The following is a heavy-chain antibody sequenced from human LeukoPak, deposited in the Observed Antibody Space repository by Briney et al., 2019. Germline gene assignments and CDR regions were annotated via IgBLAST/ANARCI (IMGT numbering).Heavy chain of an antibody. CDR2: INPNSGGT. Sequence: APVKVSCKASGYTFTGYYMHWVRQAPGQGLEWMGWINPNSGGTNYAQKFQGRVTMTRDTSISTAYMELSRLRSDDTAVYYCASSLRVVVTYQYYFDYWGQGTLVTVSS. J-gene: IGHJ4*02. V-gene: IGHV1-2*02. CDR1: GYTFTGYY. D-gene: IGHD2-21*02. CDR3: ASSLRVVVTYQYYFDY.